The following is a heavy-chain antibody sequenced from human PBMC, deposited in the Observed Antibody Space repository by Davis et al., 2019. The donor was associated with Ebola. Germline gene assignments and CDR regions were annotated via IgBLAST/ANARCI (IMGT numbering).Heavy chain of an antibody. CDR1: GFTFSSSA. Sequence: GESLKISCVVSGFTFSSSAMHWVRQAPGKGLEWVAFLSFDGSTEYYADSVKGRFTISRDNSKNTLHLQMNSLRVEGTAIYYCAKDTSNVWFDVWGQGTMVTVSS. D-gene: IGHD6-19*01. CDR3: AKDTSNVWFDV. V-gene: IGHV3-30*04. J-gene: IGHJ3*01. CDR2: LSFDGSTE.